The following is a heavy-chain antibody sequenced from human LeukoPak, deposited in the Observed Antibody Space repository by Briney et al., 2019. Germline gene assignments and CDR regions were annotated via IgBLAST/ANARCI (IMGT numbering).Heavy chain of an antibody. Sequence: GGSLRLSCAASGFTFSSYAMHWVRQAPGKGLEWVAVIPYDGSNKYYADSVKGRFTISRDNSKNTLYLQMNSVRPDHTAIYYCAKNGDRGAYCTGGTCYPYVYDYMDVWGKGATVTI. D-gene: IGHD2-15*01. CDR1: GFTFSSYA. V-gene: IGHV3-30*04. CDR3: AKNGDRGAYCTGGTCYPYVYDYMDV. J-gene: IGHJ6*03. CDR2: IPYDGSNK.